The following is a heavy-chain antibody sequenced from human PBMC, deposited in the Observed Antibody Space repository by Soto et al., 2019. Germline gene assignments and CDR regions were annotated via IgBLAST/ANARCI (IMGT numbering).Heavy chain of an antibody. CDR2: IYYSGST. D-gene: IGHD6-13*01. V-gene: IGHV4-39*01. CDR1: GGSIRSSSYY. CDR3: ARAPGTAAAGTEVYFDY. J-gene: IGHJ4*02. Sequence: PSETLSLTCTVSGGSIRSSSYYWGWIRQPPGKGLEWIGSIYYSGSTYYNPSLKSRVTISVDTSKNQFSLKLSSVTAADTAVYYCARAPGTAAAGTEVYFDYWGQGTLVTVSS.